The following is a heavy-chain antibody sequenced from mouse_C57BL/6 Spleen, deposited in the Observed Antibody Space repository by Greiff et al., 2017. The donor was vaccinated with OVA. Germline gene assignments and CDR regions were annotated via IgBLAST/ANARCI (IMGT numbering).Heavy chain of an antibody. J-gene: IGHJ3*01. CDR2: FYPGSGSI. Sequence: VKLMESGAELVKPGASVKLSCKASGYTFTEYTIHWVKQRSGQGLEWIGWFYPGSGSIKYNEKFKDKATLTADKSSSTVYMELSRLTSEDSAVYFCARHEEGGSWFAYWGQGTLVTVSA. D-gene: IGHD1-1*02. CDR3: ARHEEGGSWFAY. V-gene: IGHV1-62-2*01. CDR1: GYTFTEYT.